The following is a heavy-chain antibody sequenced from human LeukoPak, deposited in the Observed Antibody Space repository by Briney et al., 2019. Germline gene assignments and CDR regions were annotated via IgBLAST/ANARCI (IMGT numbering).Heavy chain of an antibody. CDR2: ISSSSYI. V-gene: IGHV3-21*01. CDR1: GFTFSSYS. CDR3: ARGGYCSSTSCHLLNY. J-gene: IGHJ4*02. Sequence: GGSLRLSCAASGFTFSSYSMNWVRQAPGKGLEWVSSISSSSYIYYADSVKGRFTISRDNAKNSLYLQMNSLRAEDTAVYYCARGGYCSSTSCHLLNYWGQGTLVTVSS. D-gene: IGHD2-2*01.